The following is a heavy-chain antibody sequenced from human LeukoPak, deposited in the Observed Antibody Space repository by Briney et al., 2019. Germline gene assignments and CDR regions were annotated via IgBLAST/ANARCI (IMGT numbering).Heavy chain of an antibody. D-gene: IGHD2-15*01. V-gene: IGHV1-2*06. Sequence: GASVKVSCKASGYTFTGYYMHWVRQAPGQGLEWMGRINPNSGGTNYAQKFQGRVTMTRDTSISTAYMELSRLRSDDTAAYYCATLGYCSGGSCSRRPTDYWGQGTLVTVSS. CDR2: INPNSGGT. CDR3: ATLGYCSGGSCSRRPTDY. CDR1: GYTFTGYY. J-gene: IGHJ4*02.